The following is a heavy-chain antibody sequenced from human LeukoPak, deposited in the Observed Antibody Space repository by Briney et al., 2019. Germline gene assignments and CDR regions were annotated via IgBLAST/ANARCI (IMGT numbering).Heavy chain of an antibody. V-gene: IGHV3-30*04. D-gene: IGHD5-18*01. CDR3: AKDLPDTAMVTLGY. J-gene: IGHJ4*02. CDR1: GFTFSSYA. Sequence: PGGSLRLSCAASGFTFSSYAMHWVRQAPGKGLEWVAVVSYDGSNKYYADSVKGRFTISRDNSKNTLYLQMNSLRAEDTAVCYCAKDLPDTAMVTLGYWGQGTLVTVSS. CDR2: VSYDGSNK.